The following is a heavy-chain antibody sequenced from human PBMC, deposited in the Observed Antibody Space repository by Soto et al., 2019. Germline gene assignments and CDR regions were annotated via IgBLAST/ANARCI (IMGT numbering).Heavy chain of an antibody. Sequence: QVQLVESGGGVVQPGRSLRLSCAASGFTFSSYGMHWVRQAPGKGLEWVAVISYDGSNKYYADSVKGRFTISRDNSKNTLYLQMNSLRAEDTAVYYCAKDRWDYGDSSFDYWGQGTLVTVSS. CDR1: GFTFSSYG. V-gene: IGHV3-30*18. J-gene: IGHJ4*02. CDR3: AKDRWDYGDSSFDY. D-gene: IGHD4-17*01. CDR2: ISYDGSNK.